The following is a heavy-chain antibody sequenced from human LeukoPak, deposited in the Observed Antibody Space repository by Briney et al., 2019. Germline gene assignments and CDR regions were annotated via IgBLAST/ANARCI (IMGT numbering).Heavy chain of an antibody. V-gene: IGHV1-58*01. CDR3: AAGFNYDSSGYF. Sequence: ASVKVSCKASGFTFTSSAVQWVRQARGQRLEWIGWIVVDSGNTNYAQKFQERVTITRDMSTSTAYMELSSLRSEDTAVYYCAAGFNYDSSGYFWGQGTLVTVSS. CDR1: GFTFTSSA. D-gene: IGHD3-22*01. CDR2: IVVDSGNT. J-gene: IGHJ4*02.